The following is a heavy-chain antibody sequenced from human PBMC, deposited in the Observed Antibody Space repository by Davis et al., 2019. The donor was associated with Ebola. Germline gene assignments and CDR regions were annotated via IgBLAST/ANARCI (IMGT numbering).Heavy chain of an antibody. D-gene: IGHD1-26*01. CDR3: ASGSGSYYYYGMDV. V-gene: IGHV3-30-3*01. Sequence: GESLKISCAASGFTFSSYAMHWVRQAPGKGLEWVAVISYDGSNKYYADSVKGRFPISRDNSKNTLYLQMNSLRAEDTAVYYCASGSGSYYYYGMDVWGQGTTVTVSS. J-gene: IGHJ6*02. CDR2: ISYDGSNK. CDR1: GFTFSSYA.